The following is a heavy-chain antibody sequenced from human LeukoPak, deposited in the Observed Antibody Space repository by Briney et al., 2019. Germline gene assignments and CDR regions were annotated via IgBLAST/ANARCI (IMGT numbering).Heavy chain of an antibody. CDR1: GFTFSSYA. Sequence: GGSLRLSCAASGFTFSSYAMHWVRQAPGKGLEWVAVISYDGSNKYYADSVKGRFTISRDNSKNKLYLQMNSLRAEDTAVYYCARDLYYYGSGSYYPPGYWGQGTLVTVSS. CDR3: ARDLYYYGSGSYYPPGY. V-gene: IGHV3-30*01. D-gene: IGHD3-10*01. J-gene: IGHJ4*02. CDR2: ISYDGSNK.